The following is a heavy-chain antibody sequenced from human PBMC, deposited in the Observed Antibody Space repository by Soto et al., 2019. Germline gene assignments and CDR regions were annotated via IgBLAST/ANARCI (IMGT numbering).Heavy chain of an antibody. D-gene: IGHD2-2*01. CDR1: GYTFTSYG. CDR3: ARVRCISTRGWRDNWFDP. V-gene: IGHV1-18*04. J-gene: IGHJ5*02. CDR2: ISAYNGNT. Sequence: QVQLVQSGAEVKKPGASVKVSCKASGYTFTSYGISWVRQAPGQGLEWMGWISAYNGNTNYAQKLQGRVTMTTDTATSTAYMELRSLSSDDTAVYYCARVRCISTRGWRDNWFDPWGQGTMVTVSS.